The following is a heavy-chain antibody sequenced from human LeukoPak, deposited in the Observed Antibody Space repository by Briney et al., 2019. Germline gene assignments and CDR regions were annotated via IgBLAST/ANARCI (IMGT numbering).Heavy chain of an antibody. D-gene: IGHD4-17*01. CDR1: GFTFSDYY. Sequence: PGGSLRLSCAASGFTFSDYYMSWVREAPGKGLVWVSHINSDGSSTSYADSVKGRFTISRDNAKNTLYLQMNSLRAEDTAVYYCTRVFNGDYYYYYMDVWGKGATVTISS. CDR2: INSDGSST. V-gene: IGHV3-74*01. J-gene: IGHJ6*03. CDR3: TRVFNGDYYYYYMDV.